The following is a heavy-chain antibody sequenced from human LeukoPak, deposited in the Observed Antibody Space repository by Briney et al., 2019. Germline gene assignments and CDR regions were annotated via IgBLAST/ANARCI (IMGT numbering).Heavy chain of an antibody. Sequence: GGSLRLSCAASGFTFSSYSMNWVRQAPGKGLEWVSYISSSSTIYYADSVKRRFTISRDNAKNSLFLQMNSLRAEDTAVYYCARGDSWNSYYYYYMDVWGKGTSVTVSS. CDR1: GFTFSSYS. D-gene: IGHD1-7*01. V-gene: IGHV3-48*04. CDR3: ARGDSWNSYYYYYMDV. CDR2: ISSSSTI. J-gene: IGHJ6*03.